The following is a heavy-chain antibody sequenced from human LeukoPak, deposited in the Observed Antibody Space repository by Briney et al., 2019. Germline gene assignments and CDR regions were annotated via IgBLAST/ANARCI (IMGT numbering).Heavy chain of an antibody. D-gene: IGHD1-1*01. CDR1: GDYFTTDS. Sequence: ASVKVSCKTSGDYFTTDSINRVRQVPGQGLEWVGWINCDNGNTNYAQKFQGRVTMTTDTPTTTAYMELGSRTSDDTAVYYCAREWKGGDNWGQGSLVTVSS. CDR3: AREWKGGDN. J-gene: IGHJ4*02. CDR2: INCDNGNT. V-gene: IGHV1-18*01.